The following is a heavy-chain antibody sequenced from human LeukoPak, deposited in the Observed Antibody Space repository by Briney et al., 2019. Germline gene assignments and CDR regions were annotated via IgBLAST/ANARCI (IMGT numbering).Heavy chain of an antibody. CDR3: ARGPSGLDV. J-gene: IGHJ6*02. Sequence: GESLKISCKDSGYSFTSYWIIWVRQMPGKDLEWMARIDPTDSYTNYSPSFQGHVTISADTSISTAYLQWSSLKASDTAMYYCARGPSGLDVWGQGTPVSVSS. CDR1: GYSFTSYW. CDR2: IDPTDSYT. V-gene: IGHV5-10-1*01.